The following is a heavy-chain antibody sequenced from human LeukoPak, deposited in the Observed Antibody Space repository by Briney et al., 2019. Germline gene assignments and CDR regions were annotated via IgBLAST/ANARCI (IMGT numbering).Heavy chain of an antibody. D-gene: IGHD6-6*01. Sequence: SQTLSLTCTVSGGSISSGGYFWTWIRQHPGKGLDWIGYIYYSGSTYYNPSLKSRVTISVDTSKNQFSLNLSSVTAADTAVYYCARAPYSSSSVDYWGQGTLVTVSS. CDR2: IYYSGST. CDR1: GGSISSGGYF. V-gene: IGHV4-31*03. J-gene: IGHJ4*02. CDR3: ARAPYSSSSVDY.